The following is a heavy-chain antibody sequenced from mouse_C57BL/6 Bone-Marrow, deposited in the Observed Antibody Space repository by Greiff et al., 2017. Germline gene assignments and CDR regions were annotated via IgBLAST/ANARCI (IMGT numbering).Heavy chain of an antibody. CDR1: GFSLTSYG. CDR3: ARKGYYSNYEAMDY. J-gene: IGHJ4*01. Sequence: VMLVESGPGLVQPSQSLSITCTVSGFSLTSYGVHWVRQSPGKGLEWLGVIWSGGSTDYNAAFISRLSISKDNSKSQVFFKMNSLQADDTAIYYCARKGYYSNYEAMDYWGQGTSVTVSS. D-gene: IGHD2-5*01. CDR2: IWSGGST. V-gene: IGHV2-2*01.